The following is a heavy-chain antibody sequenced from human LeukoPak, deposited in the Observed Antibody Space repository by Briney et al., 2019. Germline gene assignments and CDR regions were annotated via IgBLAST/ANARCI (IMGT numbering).Heavy chain of an antibody. CDR1: GFSFSTYS. J-gene: IGHJ4*02. CDR2: INWNGGSR. Sequence: GGSLRLSCAVSGFSFSTYSMNWVRQAPGKGLEWVSGINWNGGSRVYADSVKGRFTISRDNAKNSLYLQMNSLRAEDTAVYYCARDPGPDDSWGQGTLVTVSS. V-gene: IGHV3-20*04. CDR3: ARDPGPDDS.